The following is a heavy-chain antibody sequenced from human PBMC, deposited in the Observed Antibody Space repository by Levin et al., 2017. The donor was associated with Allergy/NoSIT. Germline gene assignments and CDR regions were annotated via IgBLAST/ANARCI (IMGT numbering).Heavy chain of an antibody. V-gene: IGHV3-48*02. J-gene: IGHJ6*02. CDR3: ARGAPAEGSGSYYNLNYYYYGMDV. CDR2: ISSSSSTI. CDR1: GFTFSSYS. Sequence: PGGSLRLSCAASGFTFSSYSMNWVRQAPGKGLEWVSYISSSSSTIYYADSVKGRFTISRDNAKNSLYLQMNSLRDEDTAVYYCARGAPAEGSGSYYNLNYYYYGMDVWGQGTTVTVSS. D-gene: IGHD3-10*01.